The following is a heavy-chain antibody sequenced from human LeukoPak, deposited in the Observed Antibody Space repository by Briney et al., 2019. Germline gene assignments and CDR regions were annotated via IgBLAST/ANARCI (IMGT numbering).Heavy chain of an antibody. CDR2: INHSGST. J-gene: IGHJ4*02. CDR3: ARGGYMMAVAGTLDHFDY. Sequence: SETLSLTCAVYGGSFSGYYWSWIRQPPGKGLEWIGEINHSGSTNYNPSLKSRVTISVDTSKNQFSPKLSSVTAADTAVYYCARGGYMMAVAGTLDHFDYWGQGTLVTVSS. CDR1: GGSFSGYY. D-gene: IGHD6-19*01. V-gene: IGHV4-34*01.